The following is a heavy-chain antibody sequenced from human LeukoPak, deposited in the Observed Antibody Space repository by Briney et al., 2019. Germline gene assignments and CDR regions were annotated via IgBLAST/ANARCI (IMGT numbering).Heavy chain of an antibody. V-gene: IGHV3-23*01. CDR1: GFTFSSYA. CDR3: AKDPWGSDYYGMDV. J-gene: IGHJ6*02. D-gene: IGHD3-16*01. Sequence: GGSLRLSCAASGFTFSSYAMSWVRQAPGPGLESVSAISGSGGSTYYADSVKGRFTISRDNSKNTLYLQMNSLRAEDTAGYYCAKDPWGSDYYGMDVWGQGTTVTVSS. CDR2: ISGSGGST.